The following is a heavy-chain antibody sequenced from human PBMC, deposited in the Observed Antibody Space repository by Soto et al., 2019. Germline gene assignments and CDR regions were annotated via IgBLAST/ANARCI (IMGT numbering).Heavy chain of an antibody. V-gene: IGHV4-59*08. D-gene: IGHD3-10*01. Sequence: PSETLSLTHTVSGGSISSYYWSWIRQPPGKGLEWIGYIYYSGSTNYNPSLKSRVTISVDTSKNQFSLKLSSVTAADTAVYYCARPSGNYGTEYFQHWGQGTLVTVSS. CDR2: IYYSGST. CDR1: GGSISSYY. J-gene: IGHJ1*01. CDR3: ARPSGNYGTEYFQH.